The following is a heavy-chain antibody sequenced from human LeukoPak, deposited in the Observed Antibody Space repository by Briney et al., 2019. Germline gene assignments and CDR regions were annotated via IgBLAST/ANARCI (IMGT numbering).Heavy chain of an antibody. CDR3: ARAPFAVATIPGIAVAGTVDY. CDR2: IKQDGSEK. V-gene: IGHV3-7*01. J-gene: IGHJ4*02. Sequence: PGGSLRLSCAASGFTFSSYWMSWVRQAPGKGLEWVANIKQDGSEKYYVDSVKGRFTISRDNAKNSLYLQMNSLRAEDTAVYYCARAPFAVATIPGIAVAGTVDYWGQGTLVTVSS. CDR1: GFTFSSYW. D-gene: IGHD6-19*01.